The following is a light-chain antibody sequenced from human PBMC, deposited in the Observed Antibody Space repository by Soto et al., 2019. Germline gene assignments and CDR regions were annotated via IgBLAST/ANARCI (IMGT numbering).Light chain of an antibody. V-gene: IGLV2-14*01. Sequence: QSVLTQPASVSASPGQSITISCTGVTSDVGDNYYVSWFQSHPGTAPKLVIYEVANRPSGVSSRFSGSKSGNTASLTISGLRAEDEADYYCTSFTTTNIWVFGGGTKLTVL. CDR2: EVA. CDR1: TSDVGDNYY. J-gene: IGLJ3*02. CDR3: TSFTTTNIWV.